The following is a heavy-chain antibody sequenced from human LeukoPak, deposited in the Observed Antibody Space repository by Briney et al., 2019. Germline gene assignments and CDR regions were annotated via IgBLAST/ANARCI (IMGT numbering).Heavy chain of an antibody. V-gene: IGHV4-34*01. J-gene: IGHJ4*02. CDR1: IESFSGYY. Sequence: SETLSLTCAVYIESFSGYYWTWIRQPPGKGLEWIGETTHSGSTNYNPSLRSRVTISVDMSKNQFSLKLTSVTAADTAVYYCVRARGDLSLHYWGQGNLVTVSS. CDR2: TTHSGST. CDR3: VRARGDLSLHY. D-gene: IGHD2-21*02.